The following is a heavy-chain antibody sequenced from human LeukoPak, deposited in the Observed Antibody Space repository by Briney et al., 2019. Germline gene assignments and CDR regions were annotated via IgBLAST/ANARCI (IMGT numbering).Heavy chain of an antibody. CDR2: IYSSGST. V-gene: IGHV4-4*07. J-gene: IGHJ4*02. CDR1: GTSVNNYY. D-gene: IGHD3-22*01. CDR3: ARERVGYDTSGRGPRFDS. Sequence: PSETLSLTCIVSGTSVNNYYWSWIRQPAGQGLEWIGRIYSSGSTNYNLSLTSRVSISVDKSKNQVSLKLESVTAADTAVYYCARERVGYDTSGRGPRFDSWGQGTLVTVSS.